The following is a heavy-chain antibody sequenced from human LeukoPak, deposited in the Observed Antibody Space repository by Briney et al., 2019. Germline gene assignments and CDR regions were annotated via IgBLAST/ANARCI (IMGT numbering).Heavy chain of an antibody. CDR1: GFTFSSYS. J-gene: IGHJ4*02. CDR3: TRGGQLVFDY. V-gene: IGHV3-48*04. CDR2: ISSSSSTI. Sequence: PGGSLRLSCAASGFTFSSYSMNWVRQAPGKGLEWVSYISSSSSTIYYADSVKGRFTISRDNAKNSLYLQMNSLRAEDTAVYYCTRGGQLVFDYWGQGTLVTVSS. D-gene: IGHD6-6*01.